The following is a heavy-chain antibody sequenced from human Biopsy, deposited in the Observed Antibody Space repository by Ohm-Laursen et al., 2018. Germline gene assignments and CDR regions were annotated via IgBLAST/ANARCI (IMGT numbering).Heavy chain of an antibody. Sequence: SETLSLTCTVSGASISDYYCVWIRQPAGKGLEWIGLIFTSGSTTYNPSLRSRVTMSVDTSKNQFTLKLSSVTAADTAIYYCAKGYTDYSDSSGFSYYFRYWGQGTLVTASS. V-gene: IGHV4-4*07. CDR3: AKGYTDYSDSSGFSYYFRY. D-gene: IGHD3-22*01. J-gene: IGHJ4*02. CDR2: IFTSGST. CDR1: GASISDYY.